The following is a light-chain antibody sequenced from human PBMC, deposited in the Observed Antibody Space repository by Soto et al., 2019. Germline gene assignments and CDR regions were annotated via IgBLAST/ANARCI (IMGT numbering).Light chain of an antibody. J-gene: IGKJ1*01. CDR1: QSVSNNY. V-gene: IGKV3-20*01. Sequence: EVVLTQSPVTSSLSPGERATLCCRASQSVSNNYLAWYQQKPGQAPGLLIYGASNRATGIPDRFSGSASGTDFTLTISRLEPEDFAVYYCQQYGSSGTFGQGTKVDIK. CDR2: GAS. CDR3: QQYGSSGT.